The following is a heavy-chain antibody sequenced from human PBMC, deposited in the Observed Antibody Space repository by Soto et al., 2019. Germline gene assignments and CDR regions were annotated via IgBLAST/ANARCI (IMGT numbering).Heavy chain of an antibody. Sequence: QVQLVESGGGEVQPGRSLRLSCAASGFIFSTYAMHWVRQAPGKGLEWVSVIWYDGSNKYYTDSVKGRFTISSDNSKNTLFLQMNSLRAEDTAVYYCYATYSYDGRVASYWRQGTLLTVSS. CDR1: GFIFSTYA. CDR3: YATYSYDGRVASY. V-gene: IGHV3-33*01. CDR2: IWYDGSNK. D-gene: IGHD3-22*01. J-gene: IGHJ4*02.